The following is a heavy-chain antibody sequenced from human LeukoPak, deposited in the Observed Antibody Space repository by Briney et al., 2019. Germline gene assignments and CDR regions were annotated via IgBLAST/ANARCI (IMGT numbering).Heavy chain of an antibody. V-gene: IGHV3-33*01. CDR1: GFTFRSYA. J-gene: IGHJ4*02. D-gene: IGHD6-13*01. Sequence: GGPLRLSCAAPGFTFRSYAMPWARQAPGKGLEWGAIVWYDGNNKYYADSVKGRFTVSRDNSKDTVSLQLNSLRAEDTAVYYCARGSEAAAGAFDYWGQGALVTVPS. CDR2: VWYDGNNK. CDR3: ARGSEAAAGAFDY.